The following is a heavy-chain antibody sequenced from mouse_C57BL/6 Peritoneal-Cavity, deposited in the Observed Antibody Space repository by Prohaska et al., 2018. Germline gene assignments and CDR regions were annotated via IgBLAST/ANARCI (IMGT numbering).Heavy chain of an antibody. CDR3: MRYGNYWYFDV. J-gene: IGHJ1*03. D-gene: IGHD2-1*01. Sequence: EVQLLETGGGLVQPGGSRGLSCAGSGFTFSGFWMSWVRQTPVKTLEWIGDINSDGSSINYAPSIKDRFTIFRDNDKSTLYLQMSNVRSEDTATYFCMRYGNYWYFDVWGTGTTVTVSS. V-gene: IGHV11-2*01. CDR2: INSDGSSI. CDR1: GFTFSGFW.